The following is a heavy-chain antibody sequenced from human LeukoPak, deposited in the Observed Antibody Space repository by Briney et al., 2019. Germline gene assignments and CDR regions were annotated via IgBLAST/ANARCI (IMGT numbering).Heavy chain of an antibody. D-gene: IGHD6-13*01. CDR1: GGSISSYY. V-gene: IGHV4-4*07. CDR3: ARGGYSSSWYAFDP. CDR2: IYTSGST. Sequence: PSETLSLTCTVSGGSISSYYWSWIRQPAGKGLEWIGRIYTSGSTNYNPSLKSRVTISVDTSKNQFSLKLSSVTAADTAVYYCARGGYSSSWYAFDPWGQGTLVTVSS. J-gene: IGHJ5*02.